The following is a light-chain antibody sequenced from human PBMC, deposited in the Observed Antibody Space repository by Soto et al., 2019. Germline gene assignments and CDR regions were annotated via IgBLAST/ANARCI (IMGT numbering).Light chain of an antibody. Sequence: EIVWPPSPGTLSLSPGARATLSGRASQSVSNNYLAWYQQKPGPAPRLLIYGASNRATGIPDRFIGSGSGTEFTLTISRLEPEDFAVDDCQQYGSSGTFGPGTKGDIK. J-gene: IGKJ1*01. CDR2: GAS. CDR3: QQYGSSGT. V-gene: IGKV3-20*01. CDR1: QSVSNNY.